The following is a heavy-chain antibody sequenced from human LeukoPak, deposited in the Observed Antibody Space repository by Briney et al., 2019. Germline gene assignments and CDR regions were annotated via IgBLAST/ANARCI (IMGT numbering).Heavy chain of an antibody. V-gene: IGHV3-15*01. J-gene: IGHJ4*02. CDR3: TTVGVVGAMGSPVYYFDY. Sequence: NPGGSPRLSCAASGFTFSNAWMSWVRQAPGKGLEWVGRIKSKTDGGTTDYAAPVKGRFTISRDDSKNTLYPQMNSLKTEDTAVYYCTTVGVVGAMGSPVYYFDYWGQGTLVTVSS. D-gene: IGHD1-26*01. CDR2: IKSKTDGGTT. CDR1: GFTFSNAW.